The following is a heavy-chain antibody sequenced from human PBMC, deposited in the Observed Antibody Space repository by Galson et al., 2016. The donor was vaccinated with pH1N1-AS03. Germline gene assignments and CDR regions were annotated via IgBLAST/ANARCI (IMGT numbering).Heavy chain of an antibody. CDR2: ISAYNGNT. CDR1: DSTFSTFG. D-gene: IGHD1-26*01. V-gene: IGHV1-18*04. J-gene: IGHJ5*02. CDR3: ARIQRLGGSGFDP. Sequence: SVKVSCKASDSTFSTFGFGWVRQAPGQGLEWMGWISAYNGNTKYAQRVQGRATMTSDTSTTTAYLELRSLRPDDTAVYYCARIQRLGGSGFDPCGQGTLVTVSS.